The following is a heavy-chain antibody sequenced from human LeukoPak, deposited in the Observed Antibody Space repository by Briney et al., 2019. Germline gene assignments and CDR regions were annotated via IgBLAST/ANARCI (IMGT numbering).Heavy chain of an antibody. V-gene: IGHV4-39*07. Sequence: PSETLSLACTVSGGSISSSSYYWGWIRQPPGKGLEWIGSVYYTGASYYNPSLKSRVTISIDTSKNHFSLNLTSVTAADTAVYYCARGAPPQNWGQGALVTVSS. CDR3: ARGAPPQN. J-gene: IGHJ4*02. CDR1: GGSISSSSYY. CDR2: VYYTGAS.